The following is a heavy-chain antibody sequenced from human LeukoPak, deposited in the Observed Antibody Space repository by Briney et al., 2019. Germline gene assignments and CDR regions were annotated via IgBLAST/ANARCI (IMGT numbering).Heavy chain of an antibody. CDR3: ARVDEYYDSYYYFDY. CDR2: INPNSGGT. J-gene: IGHJ4*02. D-gene: IGHD3-22*01. Sequence: ASVKVSCKASGYTFTGYYMHWMRQAPGQGLEWMGWINPNSGGTNYAQKFQGRVTMTRDTSISTAYMELSRLRSDDAAVYYCARVDEYYDSYYYFDYWGQGTLVTVSS. CDR1: GYTFTGYY. V-gene: IGHV1-2*02.